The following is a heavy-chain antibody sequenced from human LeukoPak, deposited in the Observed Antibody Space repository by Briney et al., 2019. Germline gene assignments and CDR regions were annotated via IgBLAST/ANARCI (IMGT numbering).Heavy chain of an antibody. J-gene: IGHJ5*02. CDR1: GFTFSSDW. CDR3: ARESGIAAALDL. Sequence: GGSLRLSCAASGFTFSSDWMHWVRQAPGKGLVWVSRINTDGSSTSYADSVKGRFTISRDNAKNTLYLQMNSLRAEDTAVYYCARESGIAAALDLWGQGTLVTVSS. D-gene: IGHD6-13*01. V-gene: IGHV3-74*01. CDR2: INTDGSST.